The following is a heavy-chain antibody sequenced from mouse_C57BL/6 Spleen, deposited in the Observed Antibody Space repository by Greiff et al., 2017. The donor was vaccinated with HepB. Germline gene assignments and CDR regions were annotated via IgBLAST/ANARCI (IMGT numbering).Heavy chain of an antibody. CDR2: IYPGSGST. Sequence: VQLQQPGAELVKPGASVKMSCKASGYTFTSYWITWVKQRPGQGLEWIGDIYPGSGSTNYNEKFKSKATLTVDTSSSTAYMQLSSLTSEDSAVYYCAGAYYSNYEGYFDVWGTGTTVTVSS. D-gene: IGHD2-5*01. CDR3: AGAYYSNYEGYFDV. J-gene: IGHJ1*03. V-gene: IGHV1-55*01. CDR1: GYTFTSYW.